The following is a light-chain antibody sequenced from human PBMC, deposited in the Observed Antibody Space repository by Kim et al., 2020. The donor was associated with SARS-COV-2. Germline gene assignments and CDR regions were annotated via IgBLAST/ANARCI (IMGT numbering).Light chain of an antibody. CDR1: SSNIGSNY. Sequence: GPRVTISCSGSSSNIGSNYVYWYQQRPGTAPTLLIYRNKQRPSGVPDRFSGSKSGTSASLAISGLRSEDEADYYCAASDDSLSGWVFGGGTKLTVL. J-gene: IGLJ3*02. V-gene: IGLV1-47*01. CDR3: AASDDSLSGWV. CDR2: RNK.